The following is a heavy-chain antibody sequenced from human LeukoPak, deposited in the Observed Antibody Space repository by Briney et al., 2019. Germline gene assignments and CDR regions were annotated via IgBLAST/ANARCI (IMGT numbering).Heavy chain of an antibody. D-gene: IGHD5-18*01. J-gene: IGHJ3*02. CDR2: MNPNSGNA. CDR3: ARVGYGPNTFDI. Sequence: ASVKVSCKASGYTFTSYDINWVRQATGQGLEWMGWMNPNSGNAGYSQKFQDRVTMTRSTSISTAYMELSSLRSEDTAVYFCARVGYGPNTFDIWGQGTMVTVSS. V-gene: IGHV1-8*01. CDR1: GYTFTSYD.